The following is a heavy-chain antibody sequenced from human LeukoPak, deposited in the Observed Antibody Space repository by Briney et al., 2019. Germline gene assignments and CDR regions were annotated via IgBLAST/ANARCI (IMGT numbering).Heavy chain of an antibody. J-gene: IGHJ4*02. CDR1: GGSISSSSYY. V-gene: IGHV4-39*01. CDR2: IYYSGST. CDR3: ARSRRWLQFGLFDY. D-gene: IGHD5-24*01. Sequence: SETLSLTCTVSGGSISSSSYYWGWIRQPPGKGLEWIGSIYYSGSTYYNPSLKSRVTISVDTSKNQFSLKLSSVTAADTAVYYCARSRRWLQFGLFDYWGQGTLVTVSS.